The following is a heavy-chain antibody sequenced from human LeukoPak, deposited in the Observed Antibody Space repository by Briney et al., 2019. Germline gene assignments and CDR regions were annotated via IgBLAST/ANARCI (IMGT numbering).Heavy chain of an antibody. CDR2: IFYSGST. CDR1: GGSPCTAKYY. V-gene: IGHV4-39*05. J-gene: IGHJ4*02. Sequence: ETPCLTRTVSGGSPCTAKYYWGWVRQPPGKGLEWIGNIFYSGSTYYNMSLNSRVTISVDTSKNQFSLQLRSLTAADTAVYYCGVMIRGTFDYWGQGTLVTVSS. D-gene: IGHD3-10*01. CDR3: GVMIRGTFDY.